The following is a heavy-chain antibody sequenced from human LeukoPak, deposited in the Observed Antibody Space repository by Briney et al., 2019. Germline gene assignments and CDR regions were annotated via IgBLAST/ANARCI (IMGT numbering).Heavy chain of an antibody. CDR2: FSGSSGNT. V-gene: IGHV3-23*01. CDR3: AKDLKAVAGGTFDY. D-gene: IGHD6-19*01. J-gene: IGHJ4*02. CDR1: GFTFSSYI. Sequence: PGGSLRLSCAASGFTFSSYILNWVRQAPGKGLEWVSSFSGSSGNTYYADSVKGRFTISRDISKSTVYLQMNSLRAEDTAVYYCAKDLKAVAGGTFDYWGQGTLVTVSS.